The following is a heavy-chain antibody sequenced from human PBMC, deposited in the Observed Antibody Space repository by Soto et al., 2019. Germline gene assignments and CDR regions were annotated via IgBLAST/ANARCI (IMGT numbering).Heavy chain of an antibody. J-gene: IGHJ4*02. CDR2: ISRDGINK. Sequence: QSGGSLRLSCAASGFTFSSYAMNWVRQAPGKGLEWVALISRDGINKYYADSVRGRFTISRDSSTNTLYLQMNSLRAADTAVYYCGRCTSTSCHLGSDYWGQGTLVTVSS. CDR3: GRCTSTSCHLGSDY. V-gene: IGHV3-30-3*01. D-gene: IGHD2-2*01. CDR1: GFTFSSYA.